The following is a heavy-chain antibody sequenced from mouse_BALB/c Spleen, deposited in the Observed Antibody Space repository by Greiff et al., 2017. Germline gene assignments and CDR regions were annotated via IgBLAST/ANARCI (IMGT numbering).Heavy chain of an antibody. CDR2: ISSGGSYT. Sequence: EVMLVESGGGLVKPGGSLKLSCAASGFTFSSYAMSWVRQTPEKRLEWVATISSGGSYTYYPDSVKGRFTISRDNAKNTLYLQMSSLRSEDTAMYYCARQGTGTLVDYWGQGTTLTVSS. D-gene: IGHD4-1*01. CDR1: GFTFSSYA. CDR3: ARQGTGTLVDY. J-gene: IGHJ2*01. V-gene: IGHV5-9-3*01.